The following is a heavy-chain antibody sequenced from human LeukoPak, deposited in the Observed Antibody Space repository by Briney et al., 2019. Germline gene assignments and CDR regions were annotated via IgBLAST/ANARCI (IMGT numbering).Heavy chain of an antibody. D-gene: IGHD3-3*01. CDR3: ARRPQGRDYDFWSPGWFDP. J-gene: IGHJ5*02. CDR1: GGSISSSSYY. V-gene: IGHV4-39*01. Sequence: SETLSLTCTVSGGSISSSSYYWGWIRQPPGKGLEWIGSIYYSGSTYYNPSLKSRVTISVDTSKNQFSLKLSSVTAADTAVYYCARRPQGRDYDFWSPGWFDPWGQGTLVTVSS. CDR2: IYYSGST.